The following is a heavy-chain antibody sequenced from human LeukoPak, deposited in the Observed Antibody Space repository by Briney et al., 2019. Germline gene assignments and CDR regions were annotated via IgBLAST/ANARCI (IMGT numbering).Heavy chain of an antibody. CDR3: ARSRAAAGTIDY. J-gene: IGHJ4*02. CDR1: GYTFTSYG. Sequence: GASVKVSCKASGYTFTSYGISWVRQMPGKGLEWMGIIYPGDSDTRYSPSFQGQVTISADKSISTAYLQWSSLKASDTAMYYCARSRAAAGTIDYWGQGTLVTVSS. CDR2: IYPGDSDT. D-gene: IGHD6-13*01. V-gene: IGHV5-51*01.